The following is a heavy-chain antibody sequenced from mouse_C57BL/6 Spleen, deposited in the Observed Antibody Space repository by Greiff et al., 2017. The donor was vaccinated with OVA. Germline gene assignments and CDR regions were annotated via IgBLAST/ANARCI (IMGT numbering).Heavy chain of an antibody. CDR3: ASQLGNAMDY. J-gene: IGHJ4*01. Sequence: VQLQESGPGLVAPSQSLSITCTVSGFSLTSYGVDWVRQSPGTGLEWLGVIWGVGSTNSNSALKSRLSISKDNSKSQFCLKMNSLQTDDTAMYYCASQLGNAMDYWGQGTSVTVSS. CDR2: IWGVGST. V-gene: IGHV2-6*01. CDR1: GFSLTSYG. D-gene: IGHD4-1*02.